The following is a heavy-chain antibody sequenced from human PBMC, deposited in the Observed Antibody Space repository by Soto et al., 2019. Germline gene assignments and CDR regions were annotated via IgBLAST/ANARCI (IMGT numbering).Heavy chain of an antibody. Sequence: SLRLSCAASGFTFSSYGMHWVRQAPGKGLEWVAVIWYDGSNKYYADSVKGRFTISRDNSKNTLYLQMNSLRAEDTAVYYCARDKAHYGSGSYYMPYYYYGMDVWGQGTTVTVSS. D-gene: IGHD3-10*01. J-gene: IGHJ6*02. CDR2: IWYDGSNK. CDR1: GFTFSSYG. CDR3: ARDKAHYGSGSYYMPYYYYGMDV. V-gene: IGHV3-33*01.